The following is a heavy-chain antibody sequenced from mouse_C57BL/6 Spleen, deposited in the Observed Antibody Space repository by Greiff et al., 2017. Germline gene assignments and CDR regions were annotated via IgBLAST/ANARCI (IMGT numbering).Heavy chain of an antibody. Sequence: EVKLQESGPGLVQPSQSLSLTCSVTGYSITSGYYWNWIRQFPGNKLEWMGYISYDGSNNYNPSLKNRISITRDTSKNQFFLKLNSVTTEDTATYYCAREGVVTTYFDVWGTGTTVTVSS. J-gene: IGHJ1*03. CDR2: ISYDGSN. CDR1: GYSITSGYY. CDR3: AREGVVTTYFDV. D-gene: IGHD2-2*01. V-gene: IGHV3-6*01.